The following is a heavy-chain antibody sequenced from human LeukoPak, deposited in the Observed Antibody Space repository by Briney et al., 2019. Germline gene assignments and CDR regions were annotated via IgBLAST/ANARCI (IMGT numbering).Heavy chain of an antibody. J-gene: IGHJ4*02. CDR3: ARHPNRSYFDY. V-gene: IGHV4-39*01. Sequence: SETLSLTCTVSGGSISSSSYYWDWIRQPPGKGLEWIGAIYYTGSTYYNPSLKSRVTISGDTSKNQFSLKLTSVTAADTAVYYCARHPNRSYFDYWGQGTLVIVSS. D-gene: IGHD1-14*01. CDR2: IYYTGST. CDR1: GGSISSSSYY.